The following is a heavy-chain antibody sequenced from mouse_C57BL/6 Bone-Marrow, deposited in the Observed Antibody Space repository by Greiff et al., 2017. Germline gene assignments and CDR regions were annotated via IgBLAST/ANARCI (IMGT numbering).Heavy chain of an antibody. J-gene: IGHJ3*01. V-gene: IGHV1-81*01. CDR3: ANLWLRRRRFAY. CDR2: IYPRCGNT. D-gene: IGHD2-2*01. Sequence: VQLQQSGAELARPGASVKLSCKASGYTFTSYGISWVKQRTGQGLEWIGEIYPRCGNTYYNEKFKGKATLTADKSSSTAYLQLRSLTSEDSAVYYSANLWLRRRRFAYWGQGTQATVSA. CDR1: GYTFTSYG.